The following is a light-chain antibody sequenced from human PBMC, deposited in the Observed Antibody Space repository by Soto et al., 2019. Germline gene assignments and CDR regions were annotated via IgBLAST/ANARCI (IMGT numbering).Light chain of an antibody. J-gene: IGLJ1*01. V-gene: IGLV2-14*01. CDR1: STDVGSYNY. CDR3: SSYTSSSTL. Sequence: QSVLTQPASVSGSPGQSITISCTGTSTDVGSYNYVSWYQQHPGKAPKLMIYAVRDRPSGISSRFSGSKSGNTASLTISGLQTEDEADYYCSSYTSSSTLFGTGTKVT. CDR2: AVR.